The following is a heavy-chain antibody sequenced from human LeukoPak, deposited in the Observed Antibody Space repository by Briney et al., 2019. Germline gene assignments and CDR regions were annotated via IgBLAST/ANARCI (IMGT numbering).Heavy chain of an antibody. V-gene: IGHV1-46*01. CDR3: ARDRYYYDTSGPFRSGMDV. J-gene: IGHJ6*02. D-gene: IGHD3-22*01. Sequence: AASVKVSCKASGYTFTTYYMHSVRQAPGQGLEWMGIINPSADTTNYAQKFQGRVTMTRDTSTSTVYMELSSLRSEDTAVYHCARDRYYYDTSGPFRSGMDVWGQGTTVTVSS. CDR2: INPSADTT. CDR1: GYTFTTYY.